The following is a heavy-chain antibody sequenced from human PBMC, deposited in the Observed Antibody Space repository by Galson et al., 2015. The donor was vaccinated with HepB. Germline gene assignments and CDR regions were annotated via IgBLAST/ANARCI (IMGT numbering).Heavy chain of an antibody. CDR2: IIPIFGTA. CDR1: GGTLSSYA. J-gene: IGHJ4*02. V-gene: IGHV1-69*13. D-gene: IGHD2-21*02. CDR3: ARESAYCGGDCYPDY. Sequence: SVKVSCKASGGTLSSYAISWVRQAPGPGLEWMGGIIPIFGTANYAQKFQGRVTITADESTSTAYMELSSLRSEDTAVYYCARESAYCGGDCYPDYWGQGTLVTVSS.